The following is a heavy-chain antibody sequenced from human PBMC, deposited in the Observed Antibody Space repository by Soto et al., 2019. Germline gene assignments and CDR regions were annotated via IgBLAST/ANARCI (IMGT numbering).Heavy chain of an antibody. CDR3: NRGSSWYRAGPVDY. D-gene: IGHD6-13*01. CDR2: ISSSSSTI. CDR1: GFTFSSYS. V-gene: IGHV3-48*02. J-gene: IGHJ4*02. Sequence: EVQLVESGGGLVQPGGSLRLSCAASGFTFSSYSMNWVRQAPGKGLEWVSYISSSSSTIYYADSVKGRFTISRDNAKNSLYLQMNSLRDEDTAVYYCNRGSSWYRAGPVDYWGQGTLVTVSS.